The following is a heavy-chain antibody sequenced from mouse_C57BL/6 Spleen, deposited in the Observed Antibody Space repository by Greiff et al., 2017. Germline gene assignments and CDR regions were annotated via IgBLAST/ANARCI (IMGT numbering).Heavy chain of an antibody. J-gene: IGHJ4*01. V-gene: IGHV14-2*01. CDR3: SRYYSNYYAMDY. CDR1: GFNIKDYY. CDR2: IDPEDGET. D-gene: IGHD2-12*01. Sequence: EVQVVESGAELVKPGASVKLSCTASGFNIKDYYMHWVKQRTEQGLEWIGRIDPEDGETKYAPKFQGKGTITADKSSNTAYLQLSSLTSEDTAVYYCSRYYSNYYAMDYWGQGTSVTVSS.